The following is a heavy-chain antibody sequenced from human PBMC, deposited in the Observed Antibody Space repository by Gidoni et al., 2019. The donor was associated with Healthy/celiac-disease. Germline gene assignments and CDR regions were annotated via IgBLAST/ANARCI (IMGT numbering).Heavy chain of an antibody. J-gene: IGHJ6*04. V-gene: IGHV4-59*01. CDR3: ARGLAEWGV. D-gene: IGHD6-13*01. CDR1: GGAISSYY. CDR2: IYYSGST. Sequence: QVQLQEPGPGLVKPSETLSLTCTVSGGAISSYYWRWNRQPPGKGLEWIEYIYYSGSTNYNPSLKSRVTISVDTSKNQFSLKLSSVTAADTAVYYCARGLAEWGVWGKGTTVTVSS.